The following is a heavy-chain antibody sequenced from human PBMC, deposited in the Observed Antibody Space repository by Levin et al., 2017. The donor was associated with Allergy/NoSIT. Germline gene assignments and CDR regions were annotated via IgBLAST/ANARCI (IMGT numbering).Heavy chain of an antibody. CDR1: GFTLSAHA. J-gene: IGHJ6*02. D-gene: IGHD6-19*01. Sequence: HPGGSLRLSCAASGFTLSAHALHWVRQAPGKGLEWVAVISDEGVNRLYADSVRGRFTISRDTSRNTVFLEMNSLRGDDTAVYYCARDLTSMSSRSSGGWSAGGYSFGPKPRRPEYSGLDVWGQGTTVTVPS. CDR2: ISDEGVNR. V-gene: IGHV3-30*14. CDR3: ARDLTSMSSRSSGGWSAGGYSFGPKPRRPEYSGLDV.